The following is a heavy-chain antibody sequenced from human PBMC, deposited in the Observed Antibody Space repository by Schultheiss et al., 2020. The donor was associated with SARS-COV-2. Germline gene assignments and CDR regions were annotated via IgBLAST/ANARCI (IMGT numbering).Heavy chain of an antibody. J-gene: IGHJ4*02. D-gene: IGHD6-13*01. CDR2: ISYDGSNK. CDR3: AKGNTGYSSSWYLGDFDY. Sequence: GESLKISCAASGFTFSSYGMHWVRQAPGKGLEWVAVISYDGSNKYYADSVKGRFTISRDNSKNTLYLQMNSLRAEDTAVYYCAKGNTGYSSSWYLGDFDYWGQGTLVTVSS. V-gene: IGHV3-30*18. CDR1: GFTFSSYG.